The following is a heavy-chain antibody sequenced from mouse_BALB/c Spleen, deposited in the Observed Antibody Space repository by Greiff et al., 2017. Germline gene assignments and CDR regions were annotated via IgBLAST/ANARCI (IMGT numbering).Heavy chain of an antibody. CDR3: ARSDYGSSFAY. CDR1: GYTFTSYY. Sequence: QVQLQQSGPELVKPGASVRISCKASGYTFTSYYIHWVKQRPGQGLEWIGWIYPGNVNTKYNEKFKGKATLTADKSSSTAYMQLSSLTSEDSAVYFCARSDYGSSFAYWGQGTLVTVSA. V-gene: IGHV1S56*01. J-gene: IGHJ3*01. CDR2: IYPGNVNT. D-gene: IGHD1-1*01.